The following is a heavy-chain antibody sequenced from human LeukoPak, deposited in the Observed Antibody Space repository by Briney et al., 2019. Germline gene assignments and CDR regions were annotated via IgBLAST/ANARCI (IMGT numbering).Heavy chain of an antibody. CDR1: GNTFTTYD. Sequence: GASVKVSCKASGNTFTTYDFNWVRQAPGQGFEWMGWMNPKTGRTGFAQKFRGRFTMTRNIYINTAYLEVTNLRFEDTALYYCVTGVPWDWGQGSLITVSS. J-gene: IGHJ4*02. CDR2: MNPKTGRT. V-gene: IGHV1-8*01. CDR3: VTGVPWD. D-gene: IGHD1-26*01.